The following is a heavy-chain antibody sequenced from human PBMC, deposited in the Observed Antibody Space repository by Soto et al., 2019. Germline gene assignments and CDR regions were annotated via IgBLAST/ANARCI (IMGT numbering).Heavy chain of an antibody. CDR1: GYSFTSYW. CDR3: ARTWTTVVTAWSHYYGMDV. CDR2: IYPGDSDT. Sequence: PGESLKISCKGSGYSFTSYWIGWVRQMPGKGLEWMGIIYPGDSDTRYSPSFQGQVTISADKSISTAYLQWSSLKASDTAMYYCARTWTTVVTAWSHYYGMDVWGQGTTVTVSS. V-gene: IGHV5-51*01. J-gene: IGHJ6*02. D-gene: IGHD4-17*01.